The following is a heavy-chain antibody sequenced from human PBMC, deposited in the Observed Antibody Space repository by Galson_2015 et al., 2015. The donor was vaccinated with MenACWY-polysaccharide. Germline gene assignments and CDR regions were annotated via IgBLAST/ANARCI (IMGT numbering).Heavy chain of an antibody. CDR2: IKSDGSST. D-gene: IGHD2-15*01. CDR3: AKGAADSDY. Sequence: SLRLSCAASGFTFSTYWMHWVRQAPGKGLVWVSRIKSDGSSTNYADSVKGRFTISKDTSKNTLYLQMDSLRIEDTAMYYCAKGAADSDYWGQGTLVTVSS. V-gene: IGHV3-74*01. CDR1: GFTFSTYW. J-gene: IGHJ4*02.